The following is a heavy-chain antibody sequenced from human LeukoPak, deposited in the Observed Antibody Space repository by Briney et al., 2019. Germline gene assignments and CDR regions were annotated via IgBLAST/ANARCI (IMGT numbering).Heavy chain of an antibody. Sequence: GGSLRLSCAASGFTFSSYAMSWVRQAPGKGLEWVSVVRGSGGTTYYADSVKGRFTISRDNSKNTLYLQMNSLRAEDTAVYYCARDARDGYGGNPFDYWGQGTLVTVSS. J-gene: IGHJ4*02. CDR2: VRGSGGTT. CDR1: GFTFSSYA. V-gene: IGHV3-23*01. CDR3: ARDARDGYGGNPFDY. D-gene: IGHD4-23*01.